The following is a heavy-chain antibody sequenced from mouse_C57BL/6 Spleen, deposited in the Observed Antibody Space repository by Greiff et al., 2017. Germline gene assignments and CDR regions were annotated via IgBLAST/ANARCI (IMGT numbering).Heavy chain of an antibody. V-gene: IGHV2-9-1*01. Sequence: VQLQESGPGLVAPSQSLSITCTVSGFSLTSYAISWVRQPPGKGLEWLGVIWTGGGTNYTSALKSRLSSSKDNSKSQVFLKMNSLQTDDTARYYCARTLSSSGYDYAMDYWGQGTSVTVSS. J-gene: IGHJ4*01. D-gene: IGHD3-2*02. CDR2: IWTGGGT. CDR3: ARTLSSSGYDYAMDY. CDR1: GFSLTSYA.